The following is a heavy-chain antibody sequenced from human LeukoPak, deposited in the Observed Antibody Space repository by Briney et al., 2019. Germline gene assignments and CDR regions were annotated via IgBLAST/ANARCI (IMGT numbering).Heavy chain of an antibody. CDR2: INAGNGNT. V-gene: IGHV1-3*01. CDR1: GYTFATYA. J-gene: IGHJ4*02. D-gene: IGHD3-22*01. Sequence: GASVKVSFKASGYTFATYAMHWVRQAPGQRLEWMGWINAGNGNTKYSQKFQGRVTMTRNTSISTAYMELGSLRSEDTAVYYCARPAHNYDSSGSLGYWGQGTLVTVSS. CDR3: ARPAHNYDSSGSLGY.